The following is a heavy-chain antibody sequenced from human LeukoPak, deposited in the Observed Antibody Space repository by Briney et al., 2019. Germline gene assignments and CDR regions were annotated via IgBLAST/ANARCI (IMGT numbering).Heavy chain of an antibody. D-gene: IGHD3-10*01. CDR1: GGSISSGGYS. CDR2: IYHSGST. V-gene: IGHV4-30-2*01. CDR3: ASYGSGSSKGYWFDP. J-gene: IGHJ5*02. Sequence: SQTLSLTCAVSGGSISSGGYSWGWIRQPPGKGLEWIGYIYHSGSTYYNPSLKSRVTISVDRSKNQFSLKLSSVTAADTAVYYCASYGSGSSKGYWFDPWGQGTLVTVSS.